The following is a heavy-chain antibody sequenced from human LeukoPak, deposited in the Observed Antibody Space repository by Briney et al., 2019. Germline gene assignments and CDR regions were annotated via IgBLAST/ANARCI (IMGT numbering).Heavy chain of an antibody. D-gene: IGHD3-22*01. V-gene: IGHV3-23*01. CDR2: ISGSGGST. CDR3: AKGPGYYDSSGYRIDAFDI. Sequence: GGSLRLSCAASGFTFSSYAMSWVRQAPGKGLEWVSAISGSGGSTYYADSVEGRFTISRDNSKNTLYLQMNSLRAEDTAVYYCAKGPGYYDSSGYRIDAFDIWGQGTMVTVSS. J-gene: IGHJ3*02. CDR1: GFTFSSYA.